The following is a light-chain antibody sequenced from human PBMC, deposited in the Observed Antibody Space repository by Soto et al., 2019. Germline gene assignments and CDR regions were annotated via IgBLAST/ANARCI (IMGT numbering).Light chain of an antibody. J-gene: IGKJ1*01. CDR3: QKNNSAPWT. Sequence: DIQMTQSPSSLSASVGDRVTITCRASQGISNYLAWYQQQPGKVPKLLIYVASTLQSGVPSRFSGSGSGTDFPLTISSLHPEDVATYYCQKNNSAPWTFGQGTKVEIK. CDR2: VAS. V-gene: IGKV1-27*01. CDR1: QGISNY.